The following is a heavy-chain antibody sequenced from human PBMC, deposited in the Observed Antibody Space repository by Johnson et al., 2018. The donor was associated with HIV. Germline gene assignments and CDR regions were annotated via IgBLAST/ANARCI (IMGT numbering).Heavy chain of an antibody. V-gene: IGHV3-30*04. CDR2: LSHDGSNR. D-gene: IGHD4-17*01. Sequence: VQLVESGGGVVQPGGSLRLSCEGSGLTFSAYALHWVRQAPGKGLEWVAVLSHDGSNRHYADSVKGRFTISRDNSKDTLYLQINSLRAEDTAVYYCAKDQYRKLTTVAGIWGQGTMVTVSS. J-gene: IGHJ3*02. CDR3: AKDQYRKLTTVAGI. CDR1: GLTFSAYA.